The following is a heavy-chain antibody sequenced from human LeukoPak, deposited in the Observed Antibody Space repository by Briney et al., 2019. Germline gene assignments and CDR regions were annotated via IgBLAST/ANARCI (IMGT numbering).Heavy chain of an antibody. V-gene: IGHV3-64*01. CDR1: GFTFSSYA. J-gene: IGHJ4*02. Sequence: GGSLRLSCAASGFTFSSYAMHWVRQAPGKGPEYVSAISSNGGSTYYANSVKGRFTISRDNSKNTLYLQMGSLRAEDMAVYYCARDPAVEWLMSPRDYYFDYWGQGTLVTVSS. D-gene: IGHD5-12*01. CDR2: ISSNGGST. CDR3: ARDPAVEWLMSPRDYYFDY.